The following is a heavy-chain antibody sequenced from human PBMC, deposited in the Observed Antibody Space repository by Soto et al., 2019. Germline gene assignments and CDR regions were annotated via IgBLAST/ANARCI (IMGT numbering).Heavy chain of an antibody. CDR3: ARQPRSGSYSGAFDI. V-gene: IGHV4-39*01. D-gene: IGHD1-26*01. J-gene: IGHJ3*02. CDR1: GGSISSSSYY. CDR2: IYYSGST. Sequence: SGTLSLTCTVSGGSISSSSYYWGWIRQPPGKGLEWIGSIYYSGSTYYNPSLKSRVTISVDTSKNQFSLKLSSVTAADTAVYYCARQPRSGSYSGAFDIWGQGTMVTVSS.